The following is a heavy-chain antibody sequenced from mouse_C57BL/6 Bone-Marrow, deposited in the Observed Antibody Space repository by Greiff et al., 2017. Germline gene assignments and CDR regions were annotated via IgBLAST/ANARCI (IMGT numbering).Heavy chain of an antibody. CDR1: GFTFSSYG. J-gene: IGHJ4*01. V-gene: IGHV5-6*01. CDR3: ARTTTVVDYAMDY. CDR2: ISSGGSYT. D-gene: IGHD1-1*01. Sequence: VQLKESGGDLVKPGGSLKLSCAASGFTFSSYGMSWVRQTPDKRLEWVATISSGGSYTYYPDSVKGRFTISRDTAKNTLYLQMSSLKSEDTAMYYCARTTTVVDYAMDYWGQGTSVTVSS.